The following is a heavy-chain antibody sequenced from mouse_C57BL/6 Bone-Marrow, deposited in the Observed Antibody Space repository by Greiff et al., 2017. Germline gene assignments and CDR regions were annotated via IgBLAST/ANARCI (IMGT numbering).Heavy chain of an antibody. V-gene: IGHV1-55*01. D-gene: IGHD1-1*01. J-gene: IGHJ2*01. CDR1: GYTFTSYW. CDR2: IYPGSGST. CDR3: SRSVITTVGAFDY. Sequence: QVQLQQPGAELVKPGASVKMSCTASGYTFTSYWITWVKQRPGHGLEWIGDIYPGSGSTNSNEKFKSKTTLTVDPSSSTAYMQLSSLTSDDSAVYYCSRSVITTVGAFDYWGQGTTLTDST.